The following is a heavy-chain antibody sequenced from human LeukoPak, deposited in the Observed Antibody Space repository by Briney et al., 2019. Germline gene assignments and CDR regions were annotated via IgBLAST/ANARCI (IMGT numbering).Heavy chain of an antibody. Sequence: GGSLRLSCAASGFTFSSYSMSWVRQAPGKGLEWVSYISSSSSTIYYADSVKGRFTISRDNAKNSLYLQMNSLRAEDTAVYYCARVHYDILTGYAAHFDYWGQGTLVTVSS. CDR2: ISSSSSTI. J-gene: IGHJ4*02. D-gene: IGHD3-9*01. V-gene: IGHV3-48*01. CDR1: GFTFSSYS. CDR3: ARVHYDILTGYAAHFDY.